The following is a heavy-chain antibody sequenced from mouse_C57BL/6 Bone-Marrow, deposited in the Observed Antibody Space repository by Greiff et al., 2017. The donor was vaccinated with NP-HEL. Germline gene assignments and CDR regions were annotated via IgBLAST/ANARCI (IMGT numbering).Heavy chain of an antibody. CDR3: ARGEIYYYGGGFDY. CDR2: IYPGSGNT. CDR1: GYTFTDYY. J-gene: IGHJ2*01. Sequence: QVQLQQSGAELVRPGASVKLSCKASGYTFTDYYINWVKQRPGQGLEWIARIYPGSGNTYYNEKFKGKATLTAEKSSSTAYMQLSSLTSEDSAVYFCARGEIYYYGGGFDYWGQGTTLTVSS. D-gene: IGHD1-1*01. V-gene: IGHV1-76*01.